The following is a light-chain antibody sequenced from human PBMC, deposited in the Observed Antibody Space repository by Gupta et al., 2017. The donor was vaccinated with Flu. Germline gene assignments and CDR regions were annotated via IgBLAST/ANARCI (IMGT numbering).Light chain of an antibody. J-gene: IGKJ1*01. Sequence: EIVLTQSPGTLSLSPGERATLSCRASQFVSSSNLAWYQQKPGQAPRLLIKGASARGTGIPDRFSGSGSGTDFTLTISKLEAEDFAVYYCQQVSRSSWTFGQGTKVEIK. CDR2: GAS. CDR3: QQVSRSSWT. CDR1: QFVSSSN. V-gene: IGKV3-20*01.